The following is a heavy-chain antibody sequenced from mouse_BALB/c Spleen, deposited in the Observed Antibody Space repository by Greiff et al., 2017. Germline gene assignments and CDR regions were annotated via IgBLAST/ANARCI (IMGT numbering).Heavy chain of an antibody. V-gene: IGHV1-82*01. Sequence: VQLQQSGPELVKPGASVKISCKASGYAFSSSWMNWVKQRPGQGLEWIGRIYPGDGDTNYNGKFKGKATLTADKSSSTAYMQLSSLTSVDSAVYFCARGGTTATDYWGQGTTLTVSS. CDR1: GYAFSSSW. D-gene: IGHD1-2*01. J-gene: IGHJ2*01. CDR3: ARGGTTATDY. CDR2: IYPGDGDT.